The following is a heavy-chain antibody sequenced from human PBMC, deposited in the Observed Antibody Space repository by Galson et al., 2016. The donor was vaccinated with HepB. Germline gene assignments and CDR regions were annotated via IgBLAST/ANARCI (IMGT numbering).Heavy chain of an antibody. D-gene: IGHD3-3*02. CDR3: AKAEIRHYYYYGMDV. J-gene: IGHJ6*02. CDR1: GFTFDDYT. Sequence: SLRLSCAASGFTFDDYTMHWVRQAPGKGLEWVSLISWDGGSTYYADSVKGRFTISRDNRKNSLYLQMNSLRTEDTALYHCAKAEIRHYYYYGMDVWGQGTTVTVSS. CDR2: ISWDGGST. V-gene: IGHV3-43*01.